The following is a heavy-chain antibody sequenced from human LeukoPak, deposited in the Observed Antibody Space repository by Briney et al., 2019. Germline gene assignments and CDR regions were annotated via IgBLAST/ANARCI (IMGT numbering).Heavy chain of an antibody. CDR1: GGSFSGYY. CDR2: INHSGST. V-gene: IGHV4-34*01. D-gene: IGHD3-10*01. CDR3: ARGRGSLGSSGAFDI. J-gene: IGHJ3*02. Sequence: SETLSLTCAVYGGSFSGYYWSWIRQPPGKGLEWIGEINHSGSTNYNPSLKSRVTISVDTSKNQFSLKLSSVTAADTAVYYCARGRGSLGSSGAFDIWGQGTMVTVSS.